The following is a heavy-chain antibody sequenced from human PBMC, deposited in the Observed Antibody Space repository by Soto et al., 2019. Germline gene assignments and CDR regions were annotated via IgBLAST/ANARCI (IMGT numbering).Heavy chain of an antibody. D-gene: IGHD6-19*01. Sequence: EVQLLESGGGLVQPGGSMRLSCVASGFTFSNYAMSWVRQAPGKGLQWVSAISGSGGSTYYADSVKGRFIISRDNSKNTLHLQLNSLRANDTAVYYCAIPTGIEVTGPEYWGQGTLVTVYS. V-gene: IGHV3-23*01. CDR3: AIPTGIEVTGPEY. CDR2: ISGSGGST. J-gene: IGHJ4*02. CDR1: GFTFSNYA.